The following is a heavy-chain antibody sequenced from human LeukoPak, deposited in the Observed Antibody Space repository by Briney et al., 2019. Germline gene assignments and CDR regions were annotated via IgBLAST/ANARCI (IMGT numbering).Heavy chain of an antibody. Sequence: SSETLSLTCAVYGGSFSGYYWSWIRQPPGKGLEWIGEINHSGSTNYNPSPKSRVTISVDTSKNQFSLKLSSVTAADTAVYYCARRSFPYYDFWSGWYNWFDPWGQGTLVTASS. CDR3: ARRSFPYYDFWSGWYNWFDP. CDR1: GGSFSGYY. CDR2: INHSGST. D-gene: IGHD3-3*01. V-gene: IGHV4-34*01. J-gene: IGHJ5*02.